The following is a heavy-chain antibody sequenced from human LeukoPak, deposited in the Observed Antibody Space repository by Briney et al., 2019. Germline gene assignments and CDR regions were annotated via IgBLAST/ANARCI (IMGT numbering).Heavy chain of an antibody. V-gene: IGHV3-30*18. Sequence: PGGSLRLSCAASGFTFSSYGMHWVRQAPGKGLEWVAVISYDGSNKYYADSVKGRFTISRDNSKNTLYLQMNSLRAEDTAVYYCAKEMDTMIVVVIAGPLDYWGQGTMVTVSS. CDR2: ISYDGSNK. CDR1: GFTFSSYG. D-gene: IGHD3-22*01. J-gene: IGHJ4*02. CDR3: AKEMDTMIVVVIAGPLDY.